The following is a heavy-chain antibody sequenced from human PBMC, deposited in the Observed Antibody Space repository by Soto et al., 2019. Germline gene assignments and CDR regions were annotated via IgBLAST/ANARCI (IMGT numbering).Heavy chain of an antibody. V-gene: IGHV3-74*01. CDR1: AFSFSTSW. Sequence: GGSLRLSCAASAFSFSTSWMHWVRQAPGEGLLWVSRINPDGRTINYADSVKGRFTISXXXAXXTXXLXXNXXRVEDTAVYFCATAGNYRFDNWGLGTLVTVSS. CDR2: INPDGRTI. D-gene: IGHD1-1*01. CDR3: ATAGNYRFDN. J-gene: IGHJ4*02.